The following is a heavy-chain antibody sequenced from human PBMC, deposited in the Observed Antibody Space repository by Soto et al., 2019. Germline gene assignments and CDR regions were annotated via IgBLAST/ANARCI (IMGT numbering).Heavy chain of an antibody. D-gene: IGHD4-17*01. CDR1: GFTFINYA. V-gene: IGHV3-23*01. J-gene: IGHJ2*01. CDR3: VKKSIGTVTNPVYWSFDL. Sequence: EVQLLESGGGLIQPGGSLRLSCTASGFTFINYAMNWVRQAPGKGLEWVSGTSGGGDVAFYADSVKGRFAISRDNSKNTMYLQMNGLREADTALYYCVKKSIGTVTNPVYWSFDLWGRGTLVTVSS. CDR2: TSGGGDVA.